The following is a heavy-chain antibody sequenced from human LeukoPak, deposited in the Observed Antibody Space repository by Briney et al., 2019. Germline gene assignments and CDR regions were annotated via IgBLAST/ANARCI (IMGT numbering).Heavy chain of an antibody. CDR1: GFTFSSYS. CDR3: ARDRGMTTVVTPV. Sequence: GGSLRLSCAASGFTFSSYSMNWVRQAPGKGLEWVSYISSSSSTIYYADSVKGRFTISRDNAKNSLYLQMNSLRAEDTAVYYCARDRGMTTVVTPVWGQGTLVTVSS. D-gene: IGHD4-23*01. V-gene: IGHV3-48*01. CDR2: ISSSSSTI. J-gene: IGHJ4*02.